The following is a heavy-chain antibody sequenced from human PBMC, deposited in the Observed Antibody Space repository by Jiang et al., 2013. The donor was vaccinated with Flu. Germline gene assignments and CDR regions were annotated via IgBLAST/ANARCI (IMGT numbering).Heavy chain of an antibody. CDR1: GFTFGDYA. J-gene: IGHJ3*02. CDR2: IRSKAYGGTT. Sequence: VQLLESGGGLVQPGRSLRLSCTASGFTFGDYAMSWFRQAPGKGLEWVGFIRSKAYGGTTEYAASVKGRFTISRDDSKSIAYLQMNSLKTEDTAVYYCTREGPDSSGYYGWGAFDIWGQGTMVTVSS. CDR3: TREGPDSSGYYGWGAFDI. V-gene: IGHV3-49*03. D-gene: IGHD3-22*01.